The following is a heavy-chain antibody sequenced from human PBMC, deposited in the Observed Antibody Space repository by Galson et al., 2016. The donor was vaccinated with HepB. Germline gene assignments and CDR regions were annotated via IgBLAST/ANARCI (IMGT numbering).Heavy chain of an antibody. CDR3: ARVDYTDEGINV. Sequence: SLRLSCAASGFTFNDYWMTWVRQAPGKGLEWVANLSPDGTDKRYAGSAKGRFTISRDDPNNSVFPQMSSLRAEDTALYYCARVDYTDEGINVWGQGTTVTVSS. V-gene: IGHV3-7*01. CDR1: GFTFNDYW. J-gene: IGHJ6*02. CDR2: LSPDGTDK. D-gene: IGHD4-11*01.